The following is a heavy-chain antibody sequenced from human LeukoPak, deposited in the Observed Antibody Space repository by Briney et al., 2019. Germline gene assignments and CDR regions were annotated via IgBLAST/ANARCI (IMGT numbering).Heavy chain of an antibody. CDR2: IYYSGST. CDR3: ARLGRTSYWYFDL. D-gene: IGHD2-2*01. V-gene: IGHV4-59*08. J-gene: IGHJ2*01. CDR1: GGSISSFY. Sequence: SETLSLPCTVSGGSISSFYLSWVREPPREGPEGIGYIYYSGSTNYNPSLKSRVTISVDTSKNQFSLKLSSVTAADTAVYYCARLGRTSYWYFDLWGRGTLVTVSS.